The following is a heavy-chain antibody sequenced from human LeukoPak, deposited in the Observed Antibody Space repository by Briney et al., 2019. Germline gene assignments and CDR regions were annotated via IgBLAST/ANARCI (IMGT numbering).Heavy chain of an antibody. CDR3: ARAPTTVKDALDI. V-gene: IGHV3-48*01. J-gene: IGHJ3*02. CDR2: ISSSSSTI. CDR1: GFTFSSYW. Sequence: TGGSLRLSCAASGFTFSSYWMSWVRQAPGKGLEWVSYISSSSSTIYYADSVKGRFTISRDNAKNSLYLQMNSLRAEDTAVYYCARAPTTVKDALDIWGQGTMVTVSS. D-gene: IGHD4-17*01.